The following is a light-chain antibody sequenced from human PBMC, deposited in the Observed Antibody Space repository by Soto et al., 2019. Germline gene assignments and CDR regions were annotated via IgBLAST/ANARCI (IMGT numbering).Light chain of an antibody. CDR3: MQGLHTPFT. J-gene: IGKJ3*01. Sequence: DLVMTQSPLSLHVTPGEPASISCRSSQSLLHSNGYSYLDWYLQRPGQSPQILIYLGSNRAYGVTDRLSGSGSGTDFTLKISRVEAEDVGVYYCMQGLHTPFTLGPGNKEDI. CDR2: LGS. V-gene: IGKV2-28*01. CDR1: QSLLHSNGYSY.